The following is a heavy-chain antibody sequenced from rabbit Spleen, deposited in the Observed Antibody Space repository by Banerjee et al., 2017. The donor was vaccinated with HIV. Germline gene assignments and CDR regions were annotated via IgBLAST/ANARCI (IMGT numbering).Heavy chain of an antibody. J-gene: IGHJ4*01. CDR2: IDPLFAST. CDR3: VRDRADIGGDYGPYYFDF. D-gene: IGHD2-1*01. V-gene: IGHV1S7*01. CDR1: GFTLSSYY. Sequence: QLKESGGGLVQPGGSLKLSCKASGFTLSSYYMNWVRQAPGKGLEWIGYIDPLFASTYYASWVNGRFSISRENTQNTVYLKLNSLTAADTATYFCVRDRADIGGDYGPYYFDFWGPGTLVTVS.